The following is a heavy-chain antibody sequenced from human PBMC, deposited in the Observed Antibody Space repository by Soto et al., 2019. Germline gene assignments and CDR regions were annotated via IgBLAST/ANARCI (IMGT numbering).Heavy chain of an antibody. V-gene: IGHV3-15*07. CDR3: ARSLHHHLITMVRGESFPFDP. CDR1: GFTFKGAW. J-gene: IGHJ5*02. CDR2: FKSKVDGGTI. Sequence: GGSLRLSCVASGFTFKGAWMDWVRQAPGKGLEWVGRFKSKVDGGTIDYAAPVKGRFTISRDDSKDTVYLQMNSLKTEDTAVYYCARSLHHHLITMVRGESFPFDPWGQGTLVTVSS. D-gene: IGHD3-10*01.